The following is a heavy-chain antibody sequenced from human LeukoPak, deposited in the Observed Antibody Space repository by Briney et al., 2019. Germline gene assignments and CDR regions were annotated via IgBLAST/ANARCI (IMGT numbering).Heavy chain of an antibody. J-gene: IGHJ6*02. V-gene: IGHV4-31*03. Sequence: SETLSLTCTVSGGSISSGGYYWSWLRQHPGKGLEWIGYIYYSGSTYYNPSLKSRVTISVDTSKNQFSLKLSSVTAADTAVYYCARGKRWQWLGGYYYYGMDVWGQGTTVTVSS. CDR1: GGSISSGGYY. D-gene: IGHD6-19*01. CDR3: ARGKRWQWLGGYYYYGMDV. CDR2: IYYSGST.